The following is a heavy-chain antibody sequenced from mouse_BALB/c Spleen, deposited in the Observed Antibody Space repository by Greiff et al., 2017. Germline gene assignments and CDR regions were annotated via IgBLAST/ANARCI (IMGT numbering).Heavy chain of an antibody. Sequence: VQVVESGPGLVAPSQSLSITCTVSGFSLTGYGVNWVRQPPGKGLEWLGMIWGDGSTDYNSALKSRLSISKDNSKSQVFLKMNSLQTDDTARYYCARDSYDYDSGYYAMDYWGQGTSVTVSS. J-gene: IGHJ4*01. V-gene: IGHV2-6-7*01. D-gene: IGHD2-4*01. CDR2: IWGDGST. CDR3: ARDSYDYDSGYYAMDY. CDR1: GFSLTGYG.